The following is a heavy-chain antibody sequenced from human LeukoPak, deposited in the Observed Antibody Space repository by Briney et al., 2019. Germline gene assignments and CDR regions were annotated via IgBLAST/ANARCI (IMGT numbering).Heavy chain of an antibody. CDR2: IYHSGST. CDR1: GGSISSGGYY. CDR3: ASEYSSSPYNWFDP. J-gene: IGHJ5*02. D-gene: IGHD6-13*01. V-gene: IGHV4-30-2*01. Sequence: TSSETLSLTCTVSGGSISSGGYYWSWIRQPPGKGLEWIGYIYHSGSTYYNPSLKSRVTISVDRSKNQFSLKLSSVTAADTAVYYCASEYSSSPYNWFDPWGQGTLVTVSS.